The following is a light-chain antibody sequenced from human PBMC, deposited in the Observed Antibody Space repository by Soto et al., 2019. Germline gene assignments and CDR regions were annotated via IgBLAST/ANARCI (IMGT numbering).Light chain of an antibody. CDR3: QQSYSTPYT. Sequence: DIQMTQSPSSLSASVGVRVTITCRASQSLSSYLNWYQQKPGQAPKLLLYAASSLQSGVPSRFSGSGSGTDFTLTISSLQPEDFATYYSQQSYSTPYTFGQGTQLAIK. V-gene: IGKV1-39*01. CDR2: AAS. J-gene: IGKJ2*01. CDR1: QSLSSY.